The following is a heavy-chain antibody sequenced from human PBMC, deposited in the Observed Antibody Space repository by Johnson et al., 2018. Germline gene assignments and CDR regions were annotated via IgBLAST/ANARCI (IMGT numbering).Heavy chain of an antibody. V-gene: IGHV3-23*04. Sequence: VQLVEAGGGLVQPGGSLRLSCAASGFTFSSYAMSWVRQAPGKGLEWVSAISGRGGSTSYADSVKGRFTISRDNSKNTLYLQMNSLRAEDTAVYYCAKAPVGWLGEGAEYFQHWGQGTLVTVSS. CDR2: ISGRGGST. D-gene: IGHD3-3*01. CDR3: AKAPVGWLGEGAEYFQH. J-gene: IGHJ1*01. CDR1: GFTFSSYA.